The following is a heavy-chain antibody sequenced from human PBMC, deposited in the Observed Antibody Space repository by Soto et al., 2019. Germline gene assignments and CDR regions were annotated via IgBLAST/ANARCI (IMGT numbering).Heavy chain of an antibody. Sequence: HPGGSLRLSCAPSGFTFSNYWMSWVRQAPGKGLEWVANIKQDGSEKHYVDSVKGRFTISRDNAKNSLFLQMNSLRAEDTAVYYCARGGHYDNDVYNYVGYWGQGTLVTVSS. CDR1: GFTFSNYW. D-gene: IGHD3-22*01. J-gene: IGHJ4*02. CDR3: ARGGHYDNDVYNYVGY. V-gene: IGHV3-7*01. CDR2: IKQDGSEK.